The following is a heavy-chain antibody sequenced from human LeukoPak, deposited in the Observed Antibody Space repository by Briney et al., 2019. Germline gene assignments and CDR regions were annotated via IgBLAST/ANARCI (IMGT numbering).Heavy chain of an antibody. J-gene: IGHJ6*02. D-gene: IGHD6-13*01. CDR3: ARDLVLAAAGTAYYYYYGMDV. CDR1: GYTFTSYG. Sequence: ASVKVSCKASGYTFTSYGISWVRQAPGQGLEWMGWISAYNGNTNYAQKLQGRVTMTTDTSTSTAYMELRSLRSDDTAVYYSARDLVLAAAGTAYYYYYGMDVWGQGTTVTVSS. CDR2: ISAYNGNT. V-gene: IGHV1-18*01.